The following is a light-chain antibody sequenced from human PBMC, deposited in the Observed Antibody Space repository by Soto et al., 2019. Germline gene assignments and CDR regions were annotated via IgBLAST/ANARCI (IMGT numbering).Light chain of an antibody. CDR1: SSDIGDYNY. Sequence: QSALTQPASVSGSPGQSITISCTGASSDIGDYNYVSWYQQHPGKAPKLMIFEVSHRPSGVSTHFSGSKSDNTASLTISGLQAEDEADYYCISYTSNSLYVFGTGTKLTVL. CDR2: EVS. V-gene: IGLV2-14*01. CDR3: ISYTSNSLYV. J-gene: IGLJ1*01.